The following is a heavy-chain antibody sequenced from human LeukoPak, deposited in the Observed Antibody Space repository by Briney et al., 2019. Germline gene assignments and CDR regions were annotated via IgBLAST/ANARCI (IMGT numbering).Heavy chain of an antibody. D-gene: IGHD6-19*01. CDR2: INAGNGNT. Sequence: ASVKVSCKASGYTFIDYSMHWVRQAPGKRLEWMGWINAGNGNTKYSQKFQGRVIITRDTSATIAYMELSRLRSEDTAVYYCARGIEASSGWYVIDYWGQGTLVIVSS. CDR1: GYTFIDYS. CDR3: ARGIEASSGWYVIDY. V-gene: IGHV1-3*01. J-gene: IGHJ4*02.